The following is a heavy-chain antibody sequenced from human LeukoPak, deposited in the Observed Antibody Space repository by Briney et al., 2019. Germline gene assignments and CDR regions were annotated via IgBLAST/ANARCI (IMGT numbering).Heavy chain of an antibody. V-gene: IGHV4-61*02. D-gene: IGHD3-3*01. CDR2: IYTSGSK. J-gene: IGHJ4*02. CDR1: GGSISSGNYF. CDR3: ARSPLEYDFWSGRHYYFDY. Sequence: SQTLSLTCTVSGGSISSGNYFWSWIRQPAGKGLEWIGRIYTSGSKNYNASLKSRVTISVDSAKNHFSLKLSSVTAADTAVYYRARSPLEYDFWSGRHYYFDYWGQGTLVTVSS.